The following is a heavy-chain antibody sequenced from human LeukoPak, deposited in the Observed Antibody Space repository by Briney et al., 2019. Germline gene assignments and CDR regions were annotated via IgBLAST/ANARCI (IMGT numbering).Heavy chain of an antibody. Sequence: GGSLRLSCAASGFTFSSYSMNWVRQAPGKGLEWVSSISSSSTYIYYADSVKGRFTISRDNAKNSLYLQMNSLRAEDTAVYYCARLEYYYDSSEDPYFHYWGQGILVTVSS. V-gene: IGHV3-21*01. J-gene: IGHJ4*02. CDR3: ARLEYYYDSSEDPYFHY. D-gene: IGHD3-22*01. CDR1: GFTFSSYS. CDR2: ISSSSTYI.